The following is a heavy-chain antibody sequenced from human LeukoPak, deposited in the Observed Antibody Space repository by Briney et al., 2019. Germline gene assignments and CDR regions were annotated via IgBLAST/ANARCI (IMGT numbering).Heavy chain of an antibody. D-gene: IGHD2-2*01. CDR1: GGSISSGGYY. Sequence: SETLSLTCTVSGGSISSGGYYWSWIRQPAGKGLEWIGRIYTSGSTNYNPSLKSRVTISVDTSKNQFSLKLSSVTAADTAAYYCARDHVWSSASYFDYWGQGTLVTVSS. CDR3: ARDHVWSSASYFDY. CDR2: IYTSGST. J-gene: IGHJ4*02. V-gene: IGHV4-61*02.